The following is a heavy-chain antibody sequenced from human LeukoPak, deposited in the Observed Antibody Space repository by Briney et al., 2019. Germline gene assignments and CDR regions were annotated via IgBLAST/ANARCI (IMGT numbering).Heavy chain of an antibody. CDR2: MNPNSGNT. CDR1: GYTFTSYD. Sequence: EASVKVSCKASGYTFTSYDINWVRQATGQGLEWMGWMNPNSGNTGYAQKFQGRVTMTRNTSISTAYMELSSLRSEDTAVYYCATDGVGATVVAFDIWGQGTMVTVSS. D-gene: IGHD1-26*01. V-gene: IGHV1-8*01. J-gene: IGHJ3*02. CDR3: ATDGVGATVVAFDI.